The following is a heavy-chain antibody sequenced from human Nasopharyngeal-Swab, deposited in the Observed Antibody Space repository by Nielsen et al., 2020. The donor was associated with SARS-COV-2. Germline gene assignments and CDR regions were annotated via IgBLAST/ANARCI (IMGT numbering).Heavy chain of an antibody. D-gene: IGHD3-10*01. J-gene: IGHJ3*02. CDR1: GYSFTSYW. CDR3: ARLGLRGSGSYYDAFDI. CDR2: IYPGDSDT. Sequence: GESLKISCKGSGYSFTSYWIGWVRQMPGKGLEWMGLIYPGDSDTRYSPSFQGQVTISADKSISTAYLQWSSLKASDTAMYYCARLGLRGSGSYYDAFDIWGQGTMVTVSS. V-gene: IGHV5-51*01.